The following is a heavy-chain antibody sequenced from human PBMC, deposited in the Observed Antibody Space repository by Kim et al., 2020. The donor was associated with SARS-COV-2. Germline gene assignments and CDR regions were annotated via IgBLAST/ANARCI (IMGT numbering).Heavy chain of an antibody. D-gene: IGHD3-9*01. Sequence: SETLSLTCTVSGNSISSGSYYWGWIRQPPGKALEWIGSIYYSGSTYYNPSLKSRVTISVDTSKNQFSLKLTSVTAADTAVYYCARHAKYYDTWTGHYNPHFDYWGQGTLVTVST. V-gene: IGHV4-39*01. CDR3: ARHAKYYDTWTGHYNPHFDY. CDR2: IYYSGST. CDR1: GNSISSGSYY. J-gene: IGHJ4*02.